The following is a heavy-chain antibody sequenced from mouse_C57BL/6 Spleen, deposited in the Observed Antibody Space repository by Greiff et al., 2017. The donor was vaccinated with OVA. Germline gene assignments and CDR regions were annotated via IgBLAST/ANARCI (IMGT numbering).Heavy chain of an antibody. CDR3: TRDEGTTVVRSMDY. V-gene: IGHV5-9-1*02. Sequence: EVKLVESGEGLVKPGGSLKLSCAASGFTFSSYAMSWVRQTPEKRLEWVAYISSGGDYIYYADTVKGRFTISRDNARNTLYLQMSSLKSEDTAMYYCTRDEGTTVVRSMDYWGQGTSVTVSS. J-gene: IGHJ4*01. D-gene: IGHD1-1*01. CDR1: GFTFSSYA. CDR2: ISSGGDYI.